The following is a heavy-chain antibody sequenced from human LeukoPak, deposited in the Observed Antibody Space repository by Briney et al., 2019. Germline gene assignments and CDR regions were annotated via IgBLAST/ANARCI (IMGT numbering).Heavy chain of an antibody. J-gene: IGHJ6*03. Sequence: PSETLSLTCTVSGGSISSYYWSWIRQPPGKGLEWIGYIYYSGSTNYNPSLKSRVTISVDTSKNQFSLELSSVTAADTAVYYCARVFRGDILTNLYYMDVWGKGTTVTVSS. CDR1: GGSISSYY. D-gene: IGHD3-9*01. V-gene: IGHV4-59*08. CDR2: IYYSGST. CDR3: ARVFRGDILTNLYYMDV.